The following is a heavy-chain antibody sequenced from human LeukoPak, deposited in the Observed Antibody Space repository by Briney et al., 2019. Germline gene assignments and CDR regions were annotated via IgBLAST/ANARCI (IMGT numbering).Heavy chain of an antibody. CDR2: ISSGGST. Sequence: GGSLRLSCAASGFTVSSDYMGWVRQAPEKGLEWVSLISSGGSTYYADSLKGRFTITRDNSKNTLYLQMNSLRAEDTAVYYCASFQPYNYRGQGTLVTVSS. CDR3: ASFQPYNY. V-gene: IGHV3-66*01. D-gene: IGHD1-14*01. J-gene: IGHJ4*02. CDR1: GFTVSSDY.